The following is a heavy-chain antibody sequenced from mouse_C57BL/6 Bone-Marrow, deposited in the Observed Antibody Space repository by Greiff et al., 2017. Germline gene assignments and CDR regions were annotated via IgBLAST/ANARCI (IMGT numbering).Heavy chain of an antibody. CDR1: GYTFTDHT. D-gene: IGHD1-1*02. CDR3: ERGWFYGLYYAMDY. CDR2: IYPRDGST. Sequence: QVQLQQSDAELVKPGASVKISCKASGYTFTDHTIHWMKQRPEQGLEWIGYIYPRDGSTKYNEKFKGKATLTADKSSSTAYMQLNSLTSEDSAVYFCERGWFYGLYYAMDYWGQGTSVTVSS. J-gene: IGHJ4*01. V-gene: IGHV1-78*01.